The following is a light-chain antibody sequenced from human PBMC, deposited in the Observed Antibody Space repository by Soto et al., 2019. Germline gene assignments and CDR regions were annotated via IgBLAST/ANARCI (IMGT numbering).Light chain of an antibody. CDR1: QSVSNN. V-gene: IGKV3-15*01. CDR3: QQFHNWPPIT. J-gene: IGKJ5*01. Sequence: EIVMTQSPATLSVSPGERATLSCRASQSVSNNLDWYQQKPGQAPRLLIYGASTRATGIPARFSGSGSGTEFTLTISSLQSEDFAVYYCQQFHNWPPITFGQGRRLE. CDR2: GAS.